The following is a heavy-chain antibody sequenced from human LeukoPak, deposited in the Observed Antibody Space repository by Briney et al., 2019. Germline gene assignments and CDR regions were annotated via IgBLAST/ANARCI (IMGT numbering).Heavy chain of an antibody. CDR1: GFIFSRYS. V-gene: IGHV3-48*01. CDR3: AKGEMYRNTWYSDY. D-gene: IGHD6-13*01. CDR2: IGSSSSTI. J-gene: IGHJ4*02. Sequence: GGSLRLSCAASGFIFSRYSMNWARQAPGKGLEWVSYIGSSSSTIHYADSVKGRFTISRDNAKNSLYLQMNSLRAEDTAVYYCAKGEMYRNTWYSDYWGQGTLVTVSS.